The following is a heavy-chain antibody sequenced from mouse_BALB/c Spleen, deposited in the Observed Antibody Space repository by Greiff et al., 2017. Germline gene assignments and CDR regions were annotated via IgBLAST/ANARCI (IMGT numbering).Heavy chain of an antibody. V-gene: IGHV14-3*02. J-gene: IGHJ4*01. CDR1: GFNIKDTY. Sequence: VQLQQSGAELVKPGASVKLSCTASGFNIKDTYMHWVKQRPEQGLEWIGRIDPANGNTKYDPKFQGKATITADTSYNTAYLQLSSLTSEDTAVYYCAKMSAMDYWGQGTSVTVSS. CDR3: AKMSAMDY. CDR2: IDPANGNT.